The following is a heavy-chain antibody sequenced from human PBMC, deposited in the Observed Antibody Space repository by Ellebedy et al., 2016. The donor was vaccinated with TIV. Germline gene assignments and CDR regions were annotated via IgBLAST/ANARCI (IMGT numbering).Heavy chain of an antibody. CDR1: GGSFGGYY. CDR2: INHSGST. J-gene: IGHJ6*03. V-gene: IGHV4-34*01. CDR3: ARGSSRTIFTTLYYMDV. Sequence: SETLSLTXAVYGGSFGGYYWSWIRQPPGKGLEWIGEINHSGSTNYNPSLKSRVTISVDTSKNQFSLKLSSVTAADTAVYYCARGSSRTIFTTLYYMDVWGKGTTVTVSS. D-gene: IGHD3-3*01.